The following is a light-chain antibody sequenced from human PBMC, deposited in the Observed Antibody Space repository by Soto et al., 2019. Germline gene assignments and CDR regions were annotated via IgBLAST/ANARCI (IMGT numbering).Light chain of an antibody. J-gene: IGLJ1*01. CDR1: SSTLGGNS. CDR3: GSWHHSLSPYV. Sequence: QSVLTRPPSVSAATGQKSTIACTGSSSTLGGNSVSWYQQLPATAPKLLIYDDDKRPSGIPDRFSGSKSGTSATLGITGFQTRAEAAYYCGSWHHSLSPYVFATGTK. CDR2: DDD. V-gene: IGLV1-51*01.